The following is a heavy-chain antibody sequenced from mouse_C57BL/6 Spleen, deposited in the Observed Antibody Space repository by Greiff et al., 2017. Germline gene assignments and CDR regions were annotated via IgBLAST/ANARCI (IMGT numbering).Heavy chain of an antibody. V-gene: IGHV1-72*01. Sequence: VQLQQPGAELVKPGASVKLSCKASGYTFTSYWMHWVKQRPGRGLEWSGRIDPNSGGTKYNEKFKSKATLTVDKPSSTAYMQLSSLTSEDSAVYYCAREEDGYDGTLAYWGQGTLVTVSA. D-gene: IGHD2-2*01. J-gene: IGHJ3*01. CDR2: IDPNSGGT. CDR1: GYTFTSYW. CDR3: AREEDGYDGTLAY.